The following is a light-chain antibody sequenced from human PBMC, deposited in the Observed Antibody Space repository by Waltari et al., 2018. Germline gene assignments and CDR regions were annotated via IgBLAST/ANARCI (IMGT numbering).Light chain of an antibody. J-gene: IGLJ2*01. CDR3: SSYTSSSTLV. Sequence: QSALTQPASVSGSPGQSITISCTGTSSDVGGYNYVSWYQQHPGKAPKLMIYDVSKRPSGFSNLFSGSKSGNTASLTISGLQAEDEADYYCSSYTSSSTLVFGGGTKLTVL. CDR1: SSDVGGYNY. CDR2: DVS. V-gene: IGLV2-14*01.